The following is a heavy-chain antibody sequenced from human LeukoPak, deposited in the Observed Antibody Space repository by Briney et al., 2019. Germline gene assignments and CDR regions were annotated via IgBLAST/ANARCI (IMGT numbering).Heavy chain of an antibody. J-gene: IGHJ4*02. CDR1: GFTFSTYG. V-gene: IGHV3-30*02. Sequence: GGSLRLSCAASGFTFSTYGMHWVRQAPGKGLEWVAFIRYDGSNKYYADSVKGRFTISRDNSKNTLYLQMNSLRAEDTAVYYCAKDLLAQWLVLDYWGQGTLVTVSS. CDR2: IRYDGSNK. D-gene: IGHD6-19*01. CDR3: AKDLLAQWLVLDY.